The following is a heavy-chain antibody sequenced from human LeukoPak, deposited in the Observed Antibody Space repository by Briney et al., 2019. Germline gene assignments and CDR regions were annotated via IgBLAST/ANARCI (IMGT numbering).Heavy chain of an antibody. J-gene: IGHJ5*02. V-gene: IGHV4-61*02. D-gene: IGHD3-3*01. Sequence: SSETLSLTCTVSGASISSGSYFWGWVRQPAGKALEWIGRFHTSGGTNYNPSLESRVTISVDTSKNQFSLKLTSVTAADTAVYYCASTVFGVTYNWFDPWGQGTLVTVSS. CDR1: GASISSGSYF. CDR2: FHTSGGT. CDR3: ASTVFGVTYNWFDP.